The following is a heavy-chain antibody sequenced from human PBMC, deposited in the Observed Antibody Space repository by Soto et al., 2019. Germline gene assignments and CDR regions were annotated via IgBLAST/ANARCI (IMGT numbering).Heavy chain of an antibody. Sequence: DVQLVESGGGLVQPGGSLRLSCAASGFTFSSYWMSWVRQAPGKGLEWVANIKQHGSERCYVDSVKGRFTISRDNAKNSLSVQMNSVRTECVAVYFCAKGSGGVCAYLGQGTLVTVCS. CDR1: GFTFSSYW. D-gene: IGHD2-8*02. V-gene: IGHV3-7*05. J-gene: IGHJ4*02. CDR2: IKQHGSER. CDR3: AKGSGGVCAY.